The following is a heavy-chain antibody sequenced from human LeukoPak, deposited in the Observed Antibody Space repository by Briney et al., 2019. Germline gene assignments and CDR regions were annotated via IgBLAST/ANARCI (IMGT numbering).Heavy chain of an antibody. CDR3: AREGYYYGSGGSDWFDP. V-gene: IGHV1-8*01. Sequence: ASVKVSCKASGYTFTSYDINWVRQATGQGLEWMGWMNPNSGNTGYAQKFQGRVTMTRNTSISTAYMELSSLRSEDTAVYYCAREGYYYGSGGSDWFDPWGQGTLVTVSS. CDR2: MNPNSGNT. D-gene: IGHD3-10*01. J-gene: IGHJ5*02. CDR1: GYTFTSYD.